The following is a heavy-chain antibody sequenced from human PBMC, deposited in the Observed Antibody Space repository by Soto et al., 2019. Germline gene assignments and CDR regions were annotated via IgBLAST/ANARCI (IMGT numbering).Heavy chain of an antibody. Sequence: SQTLSLTCTVSSDSISNYYCSWFRQPPGKGLEWIGYMHYNGYTSYNPSLRSRVTISVDTSKNQFSLKLTSVTVADTALYYRAKGRSYYYYYGVAVWGQGTTVTVSS. CDR2: MHYNGYT. V-gene: IGHV4-59*08. CDR1: SDSISNYY. CDR3: AKGRSYYYYYGVAV. J-gene: IGHJ6*02.